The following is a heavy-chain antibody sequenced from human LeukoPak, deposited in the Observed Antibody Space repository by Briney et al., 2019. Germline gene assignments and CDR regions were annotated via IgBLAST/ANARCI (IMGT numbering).Heavy chain of an antibody. CDR1: GGSFNGYY. CDR2: INHSGST. V-gene: IGHV4-34*01. CDR3: ASLRKRGGAFDL. Sequence: SETLSLTCAVYGGSFNGYYWSWIRQPPGKGLEWIGEINHSGSTYYNPSLKSRVIISVDTSKKQFSLKLTSVTAADTAVYYCASLRKRGGAFDLWGQGTVVTVSS. J-gene: IGHJ3*01.